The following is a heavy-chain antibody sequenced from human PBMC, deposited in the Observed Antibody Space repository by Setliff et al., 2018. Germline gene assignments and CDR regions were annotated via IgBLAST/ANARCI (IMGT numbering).Heavy chain of an antibody. CDR2: IRHDGSNE. CDR1: GFIFSDHY. D-gene: IGHD3-22*01. Sequence: GGSLRLSCAASGFIFSDHYMDWVRQAPGKGLEWVAYIRHDGSNENYADSVKGRFTVSRDNSRNTLFLQMNSLRAEDTAVYYCAKDTHYYSSSGYYCFDYWGQGTLVTVSS. CDR3: AKDTHYYSSSGYYCFDY. J-gene: IGHJ4*02. V-gene: IGHV3-30*02.